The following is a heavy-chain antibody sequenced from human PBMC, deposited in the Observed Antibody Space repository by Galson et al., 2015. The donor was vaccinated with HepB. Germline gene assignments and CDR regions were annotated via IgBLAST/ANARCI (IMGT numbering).Heavy chain of an antibody. CDR3: ARGPGLGFDY. J-gene: IGHJ4*02. D-gene: IGHD5/OR15-5a*01. Sequence: LRLSCAASGFTLSTYSMNWVRQAPGKGLEWVSSISSSSDYIYYADSVEGRFTISRDNAKNSLYLQMNSLRVEDTAVYYCARGPGLGFDYWGQGTLVTVSS. CDR1: GFTLSTYS. V-gene: IGHV3-21*01. CDR2: ISSSSDYI.